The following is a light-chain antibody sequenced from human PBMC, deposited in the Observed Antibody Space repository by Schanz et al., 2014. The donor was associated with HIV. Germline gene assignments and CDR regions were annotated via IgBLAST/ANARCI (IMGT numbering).Light chain of an antibody. CDR1: RNNVGIYDL. V-gene: IGLV2-14*02. CDR3: SSYASSTTYV. J-gene: IGLJ1*01. Sequence: QSALTQPPSVSGSPGQSITISCSGVRNNVGIYDLVSWYQHHPGKGPKLLIYEVTKRPSGVSNRFSGSKSGNTASLTISDFQAEDEADYYCSSYASSTTYVFGTGTKLTVL. CDR2: EVT.